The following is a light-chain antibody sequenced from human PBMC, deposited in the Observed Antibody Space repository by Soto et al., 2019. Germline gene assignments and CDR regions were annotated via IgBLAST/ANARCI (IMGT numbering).Light chain of an antibody. CDR2: DAS. V-gene: IGKV3-20*01. CDR1: QSVSSSY. J-gene: IGKJ1*01. CDR3: QHYGNSLWT. Sequence: EIVLTQSPGTLSLSPGERATFSCRASQSVSSSYIAWYQQKRGQAPRRLIYDASNRATGIPARFSGSGSGTDFTLTISSLEPEDLAVYYCQHYGNSLWTFGQGTKVDIK.